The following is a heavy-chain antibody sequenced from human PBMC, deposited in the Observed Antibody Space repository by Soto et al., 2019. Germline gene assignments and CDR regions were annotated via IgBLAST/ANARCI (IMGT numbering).Heavy chain of an antibody. V-gene: IGHV3-64*02. CDR3: MRIGYGSGLTPYYYYGMDV. D-gene: IGHD3-10*01. Sequence: GGSLRLSCAASGFTFSSYAMHWVRQAPGKGLEYVSAINSNGGSTYYADSVKGRFTISRDNSKNTLYLQMGSLRAEDMAVYYCMRIGYGSGLTPYYYYGMDVWGQGTTVTVSS. CDR1: GFTFSSYA. CDR2: INSNGGST. J-gene: IGHJ6*02.